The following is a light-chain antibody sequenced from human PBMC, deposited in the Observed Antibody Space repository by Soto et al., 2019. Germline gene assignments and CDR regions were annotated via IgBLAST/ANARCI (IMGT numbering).Light chain of an antibody. Sequence: SALTQPRSVSGSPGQSVAISCTGTNSDVGNYNYVSWYQQHPGKAPKLMIFDVSKRPSGVPDRFSGSKSGNTASLTISGLQAEDEADYYCCSYAGTYTYVFGTGTKLTVL. CDR1: NSDVGNYNY. J-gene: IGLJ1*01. CDR3: CSYAGTYTYV. V-gene: IGLV2-11*01. CDR2: DVS.